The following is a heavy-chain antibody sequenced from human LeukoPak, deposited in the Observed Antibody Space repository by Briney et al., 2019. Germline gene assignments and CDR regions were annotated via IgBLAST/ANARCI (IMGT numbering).Heavy chain of an antibody. CDR2: INSDGSTT. CDR3: ARATYYYDSSGYRAIYYFDY. D-gene: IGHD3-22*01. CDR1: GFTFSSCW. V-gene: IGHV3-74*01. Sequence: GGSLRLSCAASGFTFSSCWMHWVRQAPGKGLVWVSRINSDGSTTTYADSVKGRFTISRDNAKGTLYLQMTSLRAEDTAVYYCARATYYYDSSGYRAIYYFDYWGQGTLVTVSS. J-gene: IGHJ4*02.